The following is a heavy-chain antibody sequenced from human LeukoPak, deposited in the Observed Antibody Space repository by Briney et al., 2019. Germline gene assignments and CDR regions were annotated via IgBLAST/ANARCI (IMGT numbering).Heavy chain of an antibody. CDR1: GDSVSSNSAT. Sequence: SQTRSLTCDISGDSVSSNSATWNWIRQSPSRGLEWLGRTYYRSRWYYDYAVPVKGRITFNPDTSKNQVSLQLNSVTPEDTAVYFCARDIKGGTANFDCWGQGILVTVSS. CDR3: ARDIKGGTANFDC. V-gene: IGHV6-1*01. CDR2: TYYRSRWYY. J-gene: IGHJ4*02.